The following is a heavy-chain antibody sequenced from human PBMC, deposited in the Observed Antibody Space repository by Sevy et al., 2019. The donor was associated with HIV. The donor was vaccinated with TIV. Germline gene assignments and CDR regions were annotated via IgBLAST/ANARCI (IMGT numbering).Heavy chain of an antibody. Sequence: GESLKISCKGSGYSFTSYWIGWVRQMPGKGLEWMGIIYPGDSDTRYSPSFQGQVTISADKSIGTAYLQWSSLKASDTAMYYCARPAGGYSSSWYYFDYWGQGTLVTVSS. CDR1: GYSFTSYW. CDR2: IYPGDSDT. CDR3: ARPAGGYSSSWYYFDY. J-gene: IGHJ4*02. V-gene: IGHV5-51*01. D-gene: IGHD6-13*01.